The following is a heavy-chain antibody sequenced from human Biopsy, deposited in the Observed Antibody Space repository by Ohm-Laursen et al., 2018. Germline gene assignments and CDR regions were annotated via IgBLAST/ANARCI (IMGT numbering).Heavy chain of an antibody. CDR3: AKDKGAFNFYYYGMDV. V-gene: IGHV3-30*18. CDR2: ISYDGSKT. J-gene: IGHJ6*02. CDR1: GFTFSNSG. D-gene: IGHD3-16*01. Sequence: SLRLSCAASGFTFSNSGMHWVRQAPGKGLEWVAAISYDGSKTDYGDSVKGRLNISRDNSKNTLDLQMSSLRVEDTAVYFCAKDKGAFNFYYYGMDVWGQGTTVTVSS.